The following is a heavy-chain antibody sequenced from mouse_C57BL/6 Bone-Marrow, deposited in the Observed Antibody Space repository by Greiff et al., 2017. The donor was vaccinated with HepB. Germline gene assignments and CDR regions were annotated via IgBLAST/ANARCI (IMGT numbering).Heavy chain of an antibody. Sequence: QVQLQQPGAELVKPGASVKMSCKASGYTFTSYWITWVKQRPGQGLEWIGDIYPGSGSTNYNEKFKSKATLTVDTSSSTAYMQLSSLTSEDSAVYYCARRIYYGNWWAMDYCGQGTSLTASS. CDR3: ARRIYYGNWWAMDY. V-gene: IGHV1-55*01. CDR2: IYPGSGST. D-gene: IGHD2-1*01. J-gene: IGHJ4*01. CDR1: GYTFTSYW.